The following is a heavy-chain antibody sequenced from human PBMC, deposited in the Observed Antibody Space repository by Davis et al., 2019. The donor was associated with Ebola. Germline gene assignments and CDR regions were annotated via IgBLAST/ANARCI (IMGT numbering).Heavy chain of an antibody. J-gene: IGHJ4*02. Sequence: GGSLRLSCAASGVTFSNAWMNWVRQAPGKGLEWVGRIKSKGDGGITFYAASVKGRFTISRDDSENTVYLYMNSLKSEDTAVYYCARDVPLTFDYRGQGTLVTVSS. CDR1: GVTFSNAW. V-gene: IGHV3-15*01. CDR3: ARDVPLTFDY. CDR2: IKSKGDGGIT. D-gene: IGHD2-21*02.